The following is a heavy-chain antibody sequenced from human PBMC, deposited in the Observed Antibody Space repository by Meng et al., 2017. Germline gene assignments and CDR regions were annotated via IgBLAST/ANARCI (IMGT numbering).Heavy chain of an antibody. CDR1: GGSFSGYY. V-gene: IGHV4-34*01. CDR3: ARRGIAARPFYY. CDR2: INHSGST. J-gene: IGHJ4*02. D-gene: IGHD6-6*01. Sequence: HHQRWGXGLLKPSETLSLTCAVYGGSFSGYYWSWIRQPPGKGLEWIGEINHSGSTNYNPSLKSRVTISVDTSKNQFSLKLSSVTAADTAVYYCARRGIAARPFYYWGQGTLVTVSS.